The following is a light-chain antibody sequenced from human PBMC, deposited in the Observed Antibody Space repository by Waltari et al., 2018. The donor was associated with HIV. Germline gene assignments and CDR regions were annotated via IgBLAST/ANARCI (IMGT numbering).Light chain of an antibody. J-gene: IGLJ1*01. CDR1: PLTRRS. CDR3: YSTDSSDSHRGV. V-gene: IGLV3-10*01. Sequence: SFELPQPPSVSVSPGQTATIACSGHPLTRRSPYWYRQKSGQAPELVLYEDTKRPSVIPERFRGSRSGTTATLTISGAQVEDEGDYFCYSTDSSDSHRGVFGTGTAVYVL. CDR2: EDT.